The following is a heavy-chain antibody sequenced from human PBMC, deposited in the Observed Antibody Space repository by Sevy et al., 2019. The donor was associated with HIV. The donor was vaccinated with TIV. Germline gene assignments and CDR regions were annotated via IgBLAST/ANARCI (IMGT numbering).Heavy chain of an antibody. CDR1: GFTFISYA. V-gene: IGHV3-23*01. J-gene: IGHJ3*02. D-gene: IGHD3-22*01. Sequence: GGSLRLSCKPSGFTFISYAMNWVRQAPGKGLEWVSTIYGSSGATYYGDSVKGRFTISRDKSKNTLYLQMKNLRTEDTAVYYCAGGRYDSSGSFDAFDIWGQGTMVTVSS. CDR2: IYGSSGAT. CDR3: AGGRYDSSGSFDAFDI.